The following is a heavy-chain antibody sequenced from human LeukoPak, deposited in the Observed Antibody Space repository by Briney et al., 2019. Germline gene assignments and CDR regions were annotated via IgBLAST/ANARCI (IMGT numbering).Heavy chain of an antibody. CDR1: GGTFSSYA. D-gene: IGHD5-18*01. V-gene: IGHV1-69*01. CDR3: ARGGWTAMPDY. Sequence: GASVKVSCKASGGTFSSYAISGVRQAPAQGLEWMGGIISIFGTANYAQKFQGRVTITADESTSTAYLELSSLRSEDTAVYYCARGGWTAMPDYWGQGTLVTVSS. J-gene: IGHJ4*02. CDR2: IISIFGTA.